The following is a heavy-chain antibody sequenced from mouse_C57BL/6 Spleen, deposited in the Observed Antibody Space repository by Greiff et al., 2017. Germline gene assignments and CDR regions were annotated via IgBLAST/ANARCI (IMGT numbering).Heavy chain of an antibody. CDR1: GFTFSDYY. CDR2: INYDGSST. J-gene: IGHJ4*01. D-gene: IGHD1-1*01. Sequence: EVKVVESEGGLVQPGSSMKLSCTASGFTFSDYYMAWVRQVPEKGLEWVANINYDGSSTYYLDSLKSRFIISRDNAKNILYLQMSSLKSEDTATYYCARDRYYYGSSPHYYAMDYWGQGTSVTVSS. V-gene: IGHV5-16*01. CDR3: ARDRYYYGSSPHYYAMDY.